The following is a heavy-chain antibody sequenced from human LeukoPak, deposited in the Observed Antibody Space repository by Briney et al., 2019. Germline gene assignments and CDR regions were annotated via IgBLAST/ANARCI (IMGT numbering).Heavy chain of an antibody. V-gene: IGHV3-33*05. CDR3: ARTGGRDGYGFDY. J-gene: IGHJ4*02. Sequence: PRGSVRLSCAPSGFIFSDYGMHWVRQTPGKGLEWVAAVPYDGSNKYYADSVEGRLTISRDNSKNTLYLQMNSLRAEDTAVYYCARTGGRDGYGFDYWGQGTLVTVSP. CDR2: VPYDGSNK. CDR1: GFIFSDYG. D-gene: IGHD5-24*01.